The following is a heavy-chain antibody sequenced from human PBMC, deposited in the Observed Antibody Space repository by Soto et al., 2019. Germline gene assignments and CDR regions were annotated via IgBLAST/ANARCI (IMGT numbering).Heavy chain of an antibody. CDR1: GGSISSYY. CDR3: ARALGSGYDFRVPNWFDP. Sequence: SETLSLTCTVSGGSISSYYWSWIRQPPGKGLEWIGYIYYSGSTNYNPSLKSRVTISVDTSKNQFSLKLSSVTAADTAVYYCARALGSGYDFRVPNWFDPWGQGTLVPVS. V-gene: IGHV4-59*01. CDR2: IYYSGST. D-gene: IGHD5-12*01. J-gene: IGHJ5*02.